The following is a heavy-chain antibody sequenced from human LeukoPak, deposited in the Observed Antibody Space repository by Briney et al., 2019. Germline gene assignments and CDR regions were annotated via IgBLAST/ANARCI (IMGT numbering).Heavy chain of an antibody. D-gene: IGHD3-3*01. CDR3: ARESQHTIFGVVNMDV. Sequence: ASVKVSCKASGYTFTSYGISWVRQAPGQGLEWMGIINPSGGSTSYAQKFQGRVTMTRDTSTSTVYMELSSLRSEDTAVYYCARESQHTIFGVVNMDVWGKGTTVTVSS. J-gene: IGHJ6*03. CDR2: INPSGGST. V-gene: IGHV1-46*03. CDR1: GYTFTSYG.